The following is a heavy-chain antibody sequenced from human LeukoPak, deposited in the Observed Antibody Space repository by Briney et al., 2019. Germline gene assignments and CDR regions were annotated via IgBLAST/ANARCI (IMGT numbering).Heavy chain of an antibody. Sequence: PSETLSLTCTVSGGSISSYYGSWIRQPPGKGLEWIGYIYYSGSTNYNPSLKSRVTISVDTSKNQISLKLSSVTAADTAVYYCARDLGGTTSNAFDIWGQGTMVTVSS. V-gene: IGHV4-59*01. CDR1: GGSISSYY. CDR3: ARDLGGTTSNAFDI. D-gene: IGHD1-1*01. J-gene: IGHJ3*02. CDR2: IYYSGST.